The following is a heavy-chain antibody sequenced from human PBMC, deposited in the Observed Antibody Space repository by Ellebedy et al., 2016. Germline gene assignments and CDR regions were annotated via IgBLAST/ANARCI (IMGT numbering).Heavy chain of an antibody. V-gene: IGHV1-2*02. Sequence: ASVKVSCXASGHTFNDNYIHWVRQAPGQGLEWMAYISPGSVFTSYAQKFQGRVTTTRDTSINTAYMELNSLTSDDTAVYYCATESMKWFNPWGQGTLVTVSS. D-gene: IGHD6-6*01. CDR2: ISPGSVFT. CDR3: ATESMKWFNP. CDR1: GHTFNDNY. J-gene: IGHJ5*02.